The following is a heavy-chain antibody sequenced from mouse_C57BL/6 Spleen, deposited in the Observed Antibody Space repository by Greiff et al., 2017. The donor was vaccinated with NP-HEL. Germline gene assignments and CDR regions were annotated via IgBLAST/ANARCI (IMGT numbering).Heavy chain of an antibody. CDR2: IYPGDGDT. V-gene: IGHV1-82*01. CDR1: GYAFSSSW. Sequence: VQLQQSGPELVKPGASVKISCKASGYAFSSSWMNWVKQRPGQGLEWIGRIYPGDGDTNYNGKFKGKATLTADKSSSTAYMQLSSLTSEDSAVYFCARGAMDYWGQGTSVTVSS. CDR3: ARGAMDY. J-gene: IGHJ4*01.